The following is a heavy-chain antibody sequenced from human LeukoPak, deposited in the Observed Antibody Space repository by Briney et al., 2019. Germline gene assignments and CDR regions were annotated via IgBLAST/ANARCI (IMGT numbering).Heavy chain of an antibody. CDR2: ISYDGSNK. CDR3: AKRGGYSSGWYADAFDI. CDR1: GFTFSSYA. J-gene: IGHJ3*02. V-gene: IGHV3-30-3*01. D-gene: IGHD6-19*01. Sequence: GGSLRLSCAASGFTFSSYAMHWVRQAPGKGLEWVAVISYDGSNKYYADSVKGRFTISRDNSKNTLYLQMNSLRAEDTAVYYCAKRGGYSSGWYADAFDIWGQGTMVTVPS.